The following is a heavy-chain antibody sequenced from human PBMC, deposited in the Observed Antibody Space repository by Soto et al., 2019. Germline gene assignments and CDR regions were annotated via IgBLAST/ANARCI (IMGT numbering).Heavy chain of an antibody. CDR2: IFYTGTT. V-gene: IGHV4-30-4*01. CDR1: VCSINSSYYF. Sequence: PSATXSLTCTFSVCSINSSYYFLTWIRQSPGKVLEWMGYIFYTGTTYSTPSLKSRLIMSIETSKNQLSLRLNSVTAADSAVYYCARETFLPRDRNEYWGQGALV. CDR3: ARETFLPRDRNEY. D-gene: IGHD3-16*01. J-gene: IGHJ4*02.